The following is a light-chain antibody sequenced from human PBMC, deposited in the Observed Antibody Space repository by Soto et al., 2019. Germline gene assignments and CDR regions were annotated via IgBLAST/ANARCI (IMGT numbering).Light chain of an antibody. CDR1: QSVLYSPNNKNY. Sequence: DTVMTQSPDSLAVSLGEKTTINCKSSQSVLYSPNNKNYLAWYQQKPGQPPKLLIYWASTRESGVPDRFSGSGSGTDFSLTISSLQAEDVAIYYCQQYLTTPFTFGQGTKLEI. J-gene: IGKJ2*01. CDR2: WAS. CDR3: QQYLTTPFT. V-gene: IGKV4-1*01.